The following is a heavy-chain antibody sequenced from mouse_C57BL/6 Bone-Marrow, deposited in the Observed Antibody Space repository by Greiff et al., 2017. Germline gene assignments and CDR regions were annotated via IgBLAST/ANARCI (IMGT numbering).Heavy chain of an antibody. J-gene: IGHJ4*01. Sequence: VQLQESGAELVRPGASVKLSCKASGYTFTSYGISWVKQRTGQGLEWIGEIYPRSGSTYYNEKFKGKATLTADKSSSAANLELRSLTSEDSAVYFCARLYDGYYGAMDYWGQGTSVTVSS. CDR1: GYTFTSYG. V-gene: IGHV1-81*01. D-gene: IGHD2-3*01. CDR2: IYPRSGST. CDR3: ARLYDGYYGAMDY.